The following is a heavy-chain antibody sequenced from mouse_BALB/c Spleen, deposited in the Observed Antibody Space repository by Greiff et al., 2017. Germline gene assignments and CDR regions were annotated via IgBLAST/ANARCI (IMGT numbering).Heavy chain of an antibody. Sequence: EVQLVESGGGLVKPGGSLKLSCAASGFTFSSYAMSWVRQTPEKRLEWVASISSGGSTYYPDSVKGRFTISRDNARNILYLQMSSLRSEDTAMYYCARAGEGYYAMDYWGQGTSVTVSS. J-gene: IGHJ4*01. CDR2: ISSGGST. CDR1: GFTFSSYA. V-gene: IGHV5-6-5*01. CDR3: ARAGEGYYAMDY.